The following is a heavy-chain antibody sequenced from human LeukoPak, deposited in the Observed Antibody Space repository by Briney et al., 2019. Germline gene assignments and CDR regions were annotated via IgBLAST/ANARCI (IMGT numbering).Heavy chain of an antibody. J-gene: IGHJ5*02. Sequence: SETLSLTCAVSGGSFSGYYWSWIRQPPGKGLEWIGEINHSGSTNYNPSLKSRVTISVDTSKNQFSLKLSSVTAADTAVYYCAAPRVGYCSSTSCPNWFDPWGQGTLVTVSS. D-gene: IGHD2-2*01. CDR2: INHSGST. CDR1: GGSFSGYY. CDR3: AAPRVGYCSSTSCPNWFDP. V-gene: IGHV4-34*01.